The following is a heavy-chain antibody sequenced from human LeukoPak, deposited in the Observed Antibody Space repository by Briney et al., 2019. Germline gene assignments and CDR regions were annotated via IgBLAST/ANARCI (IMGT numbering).Heavy chain of an antibody. CDR3: ATRAARYPGFDP. V-gene: IGHV1-24*01. Sequence: ASVTVSCKVSGYTLTELSMHWVRQAPGKGLEWMGGFDPEDGETIYAQKFQGRVTMTEDTSTDTAYMELSSLRSEDTAVYYCATRAARYPGFDPWGQGTLVTVSS. D-gene: IGHD1-1*01. CDR2: FDPEDGET. J-gene: IGHJ5*02. CDR1: GYTLTELS.